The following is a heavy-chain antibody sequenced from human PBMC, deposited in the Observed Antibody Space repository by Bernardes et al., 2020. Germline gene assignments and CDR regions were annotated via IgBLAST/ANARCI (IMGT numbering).Heavy chain of an antibody. Sequence: SETLSLTCTVSGGSMSSYYWSWIRQPPGKGLEWIGFIYYSGSTNYNPSLKSRVTISQDTSKNQFSLKLRSVTAADTAVYYCARQSGWATALYWGQGTLVTVSS. CDR3: ARQSGWATALY. V-gene: IGHV4-59*01. CDR2: IYYSGST. D-gene: IGHD5-12*01. J-gene: IGHJ4*02. CDR1: GGSMSSYY.